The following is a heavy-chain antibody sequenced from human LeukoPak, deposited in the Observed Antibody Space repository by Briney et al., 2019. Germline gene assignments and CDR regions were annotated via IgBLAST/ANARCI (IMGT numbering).Heavy chain of an antibody. CDR2: ISPYNGNT. CDR1: GYTFTSVG. V-gene: IGHV1-18*01. J-gene: IGHJ1*01. Sequence: ASVKVSCKASGYTFTSVGIGWVRQAPGQGLEWMAWISPYNGNTNYAQKFQGRVTVTTDTSTSTAYMDLRSLRSDDTAVYYCATCHCTYGVCYGECEYFQDWGQGTLVSVSS. D-gene: IGHD2-8*01. CDR3: ATCHCTYGVCYGECEYFQD.